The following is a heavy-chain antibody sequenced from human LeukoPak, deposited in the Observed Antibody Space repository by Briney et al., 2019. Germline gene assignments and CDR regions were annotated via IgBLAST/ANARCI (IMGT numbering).Heavy chain of an antibody. V-gene: IGHV1-69*13. CDR2: IIPIFGTA. J-gene: IGHJ5*02. CDR1: GGTFSSYA. Sequence: ASVKVSCKASGGTFSSYAISWVRQAPGQGLEWMGGIIPIFGTANYAQKFQGRVTVTADESTSTAYMELSSLRSEDTAVYYCATGHKEMKFDPWGQGTLVTVSS. CDR3: ATGHKEMKFDP.